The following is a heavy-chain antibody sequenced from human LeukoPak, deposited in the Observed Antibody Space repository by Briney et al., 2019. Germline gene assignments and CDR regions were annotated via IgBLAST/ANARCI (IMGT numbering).Heavy chain of an antibody. CDR1: GFTFDDYA. CDR2: ISWDGGST. Sequence: GGSLRLSCAASGFTFDDYAMHWVRQASGKGLEWVSLISWDGGSTYYADSVKGRFTISRDNSKNSLYLQMNSLRAEDTALYYCAKDSSRGHYYYYYYMDVWGKGTTVTVSS. D-gene: IGHD6-13*01. J-gene: IGHJ6*03. CDR3: AKDSSRGHYYYYYYMDV. V-gene: IGHV3-43D*03.